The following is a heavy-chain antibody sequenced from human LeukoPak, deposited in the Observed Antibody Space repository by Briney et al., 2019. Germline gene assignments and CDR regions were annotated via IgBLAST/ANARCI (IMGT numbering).Heavy chain of an antibody. CDR1: GGSISNGGYY. CDR3: AREGLDYRFDY. CDR2: IYHSGST. D-gene: IGHD4-11*01. J-gene: IGHJ4*02. V-gene: IGHV4-30-2*01. Sequence: SQTLSLTCTVSGGSISNGGYYWSWIRQPPGKGLEWIGYIYHSGSTYYNPSLKSRVTISVDRSKNQFSLKLSSVTAADTAVYYCAREGLDYRFDYWGQGTLVTVSS.